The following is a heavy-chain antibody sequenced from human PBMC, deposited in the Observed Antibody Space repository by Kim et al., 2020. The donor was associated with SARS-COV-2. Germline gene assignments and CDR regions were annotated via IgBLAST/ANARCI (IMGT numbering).Heavy chain of an antibody. CDR2: SDKT. CDR1: GYTFDRYD. V-gene: IGHV1-18*01. D-gene: IGHD2-15*01. CDR3: ARLNSRMGSLGFCSGGTCYSECDY. J-gene: IGHJ4*02. Sequence: ASVKVSCKASGYTFDRYDITWVRQAPGQGLEWMGWSDKTTYAQKFQGRVTMTTDTSTSTAYMELRSLRSDDTAVYYCARLNSRMGSLGFCSGGTCYSECDYFGQGTVLIVSS.